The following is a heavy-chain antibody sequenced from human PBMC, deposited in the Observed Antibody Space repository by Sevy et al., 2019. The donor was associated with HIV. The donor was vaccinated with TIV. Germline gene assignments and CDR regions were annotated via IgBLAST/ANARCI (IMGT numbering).Heavy chain of an antibody. J-gene: IGHJ4*02. D-gene: IGHD2-21*02. Sequence: EGSLRLSCAASGFTFSSYAMSWVRQAPGKELEWVSAISGSGGSTYYADSVKGRFTISRDNSKNTLYLQMNSLRAEDTAVYYCPIVAAKHFDYWGQGTLVTVSS. V-gene: IGHV3-23*01. CDR1: GFTFSSYA. CDR2: ISGSGGST. CDR3: PIVAAKHFDY.